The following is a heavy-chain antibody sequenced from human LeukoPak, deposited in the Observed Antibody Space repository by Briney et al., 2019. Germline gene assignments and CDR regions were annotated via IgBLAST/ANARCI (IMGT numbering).Heavy chain of an antibody. V-gene: IGHV3-23*01. CDR2: ISPSGDIT. CDR1: GFTFSTYA. J-gene: IGHJ1*01. CDR3: AKDDDWGRYKH. Sequence: GGSLRLSCAASGFTFSTYAMSWVRQAPGKGLEWVSGISPSGDITYYTDSVRGRFTISRDNFKNTLSLQVNSLRAEDTAMYYCAKDDDWGRYKHWGQGTLVTVSS. D-gene: IGHD3-16*01.